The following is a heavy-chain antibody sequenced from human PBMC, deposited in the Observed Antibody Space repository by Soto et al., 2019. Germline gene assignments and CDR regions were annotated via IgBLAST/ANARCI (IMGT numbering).Heavy chain of an antibody. CDR1: GGTLGSYV. CDR2: VIPIFGTP. CDR3: SKSLYTISLPDEGAL. V-gene: IGHV1-69*06. Sequence: QVQLVQSGAEVKKPGSSVKVSCKSSGGTLGSYVISWVLQAPGQGLECMGGVIPIFGTPHYAQKVHGRVTITSDITTRTAYLELSSIKSADTAVYYCSKSLYTISLPDEGALWGQGTLVTVSP. J-gene: IGHJ4*02. D-gene: IGHD2-2*01.